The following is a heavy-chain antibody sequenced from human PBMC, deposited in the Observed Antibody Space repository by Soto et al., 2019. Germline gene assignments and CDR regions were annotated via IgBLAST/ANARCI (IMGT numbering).Heavy chain of an antibody. CDR1: GFTFSGYG. J-gene: IGHJ4*02. CDR2: IWYDGSKK. V-gene: IGHV3-33*01. D-gene: IGHD6-13*01. CDR3: TRDPRRGGSWDHFDY. Sequence: QVQLVESGGGVVQPGRSLRLSCVASGFTFSGYGLHWVRQARGKGLEWVSVIWYDGSKKYYADSVKGRFTISRDNSKNTLYLEMNSLRAEDTAVYYCTRDPRRGGSWDHFDYWGQGTLVTVSS.